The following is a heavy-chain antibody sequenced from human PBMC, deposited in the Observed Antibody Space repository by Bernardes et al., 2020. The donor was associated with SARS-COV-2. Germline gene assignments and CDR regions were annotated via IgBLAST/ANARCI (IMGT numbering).Heavy chain of an antibody. Sequence: GSLRPSCAASGFTFSDYYMSWIRQAPGKGLEWVSYISSSGSTIYYADSVKGRFTISRDNAKNSLYLQMNSLRAEDTAVYYCARDLLSYSYGDPTDLYYYYYGMDVWGQGTTVTVSS. D-gene: IGHD5-18*01. CDR3: ARDLLSYSYGDPTDLYYYYYGMDV. CDR2: ISSSGSTI. V-gene: IGHV3-11*01. J-gene: IGHJ6*02. CDR1: GFTFSDYY.